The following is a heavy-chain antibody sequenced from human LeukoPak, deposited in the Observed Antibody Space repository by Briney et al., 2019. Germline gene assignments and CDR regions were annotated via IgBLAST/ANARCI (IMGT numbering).Heavy chain of an antibody. CDR3: ARGPSLGAHDAFDI. Sequence: RASVKVSCKASGYTFTGYGISWVRQAPGQGLEWMGWINPNSGGTNYAQKFQGRVTMTRDTSISTAYMELSRLRSDDTAVYYCARGPSLGAHDAFDIWGQGTMVTVSS. J-gene: IGHJ3*02. V-gene: IGHV1-2*02. CDR1: GYTFTGYG. D-gene: IGHD3-16*01. CDR2: INPNSGGT.